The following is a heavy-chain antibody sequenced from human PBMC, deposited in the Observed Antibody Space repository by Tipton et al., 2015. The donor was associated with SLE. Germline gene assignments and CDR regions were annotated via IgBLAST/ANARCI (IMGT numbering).Heavy chain of an antibody. D-gene: IGHD3-10*01. CDR1: GFTFSDHY. V-gene: IGHV3-74*01. J-gene: IGHJ6*03. CDR3: ARAGRGETSYLDV. CDR2: INGDGRST. Sequence: SLRLSCAASGFTFSDHYMHWVRQVPGKGLVWVSRINGDGRSTSHADSVKGRFTISRDNAKNTVFLQMNSLRADEDTAVYYCARAGRGETSYLDVWGKGTTVTVSS.